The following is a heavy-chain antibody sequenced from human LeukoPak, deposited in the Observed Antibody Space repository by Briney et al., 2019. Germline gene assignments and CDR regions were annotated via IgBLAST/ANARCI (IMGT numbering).Heavy chain of an antibody. CDR1: GSTFSSYA. J-gene: IGHJ4*02. Sequence: GGSLRLSCAASGSTFSSYAMSWVRQAPGKGLEWVSTISGSGGSTYYADSVKGRFTISRDHSKNTLYLQMNSLRADDTDVYYCAKKRGVGATAVTHFDYWGKGTLVTVSS. CDR2: ISGSGGST. D-gene: IGHD1-26*01. CDR3: AKKRGVGATAVTHFDY. V-gene: IGHV3-23*01.